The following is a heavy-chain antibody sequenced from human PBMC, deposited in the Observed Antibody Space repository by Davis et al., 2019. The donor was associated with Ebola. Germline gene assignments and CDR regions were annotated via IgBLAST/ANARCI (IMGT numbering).Heavy chain of an antibody. J-gene: IGHJ4*02. CDR3: TSSYDDFWSGFYD. D-gene: IGHD3-3*01. Sequence: PGGSLRLSCAASGFTFSNAYMNWVRQIPGKGLEWVGRIKSETYGWTTDYAAPVKGRFTISRDDSRNTLFLQMNSLKIEDTAVYYCTSSYDDFWSGFYDWGQGTLVTVSS. CDR1: GFTFSNAY. V-gene: IGHV3-15*01. CDR2: IKSETYGWTT.